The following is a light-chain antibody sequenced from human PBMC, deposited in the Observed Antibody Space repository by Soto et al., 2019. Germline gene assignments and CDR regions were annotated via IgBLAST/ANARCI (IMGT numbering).Light chain of an antibody. CDR1: QDLSNY. CDR2: AAS. V-gene: IGKV1-27*01. J-gene: IGKJ1*01. Sequence: DIQMTQSPSSLSASVGDRVTITCRASQDLSNYLAWYQQKPGKVPKLLIYAASTLHSGVPSRFSGSGSGIDFTLTISGLQPEDVANYYCQNYNGAPWTFGQGTKVEIE. CDR3: QNYNGAPWT.